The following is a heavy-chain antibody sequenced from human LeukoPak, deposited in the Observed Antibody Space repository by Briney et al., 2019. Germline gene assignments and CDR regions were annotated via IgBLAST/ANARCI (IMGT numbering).Heavy chain of an antibody. Sequence: PGGSLRLSCAASGFTFSSYAMSWVRKAPGKGLDWVSAISGSGGSTYYADSVKGRFTISRDNSKNTLYLQMNTLRAGDTAVYSCAKNGRGYSSDYFDYWGQGTLVTVSS. J-gene: IGHJ4*02. CDR2: ISGSGGST. CDR3: AKNGRGYSSDYFDY. CDR1: GFTFSSYA. D-gene: IGHD5-18*01. V-gene: IGHV3-23*01.